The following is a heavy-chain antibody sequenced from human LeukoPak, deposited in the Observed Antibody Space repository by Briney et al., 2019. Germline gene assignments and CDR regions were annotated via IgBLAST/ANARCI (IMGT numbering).Heavy chain of an antibody. CDR3: AKVEMATMTRVADAFDI. J-gene: IGHJ3*02. CDR2: ISYDGSNK. CDR1: GFTFSSYG. D-gene: IGHD5-24*01. V-gene: IGHV3-30*18. Sequence: GGTLRLSCAASGFTFSSYGMHWVRQAPGKGLEWVAVISYDGSNKYYADSVKGRFTISRDNSKNTLYLQMNSLRAEDTAVYYCAKVEMATMTRVADAFDIWGQGTMVTVSS.